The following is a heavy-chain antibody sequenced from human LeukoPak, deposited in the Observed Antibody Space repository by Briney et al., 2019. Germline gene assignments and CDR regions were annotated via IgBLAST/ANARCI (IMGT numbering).Heavy chain of an antibody. CDR1: GFSLTTSGMC. CDR3: ARSRRWDLLQALDY. J-gene: IGHJ4*02. CDR2: IDWDDDK. D-gene: IGHD1-26*01. V-gene: IGHV2-70*11. Sequence: RESGPALVKPTQTLTLTCTFSGFSLTTSGMCVSWIRQPPGKALEWLARIDWDDDKYYNKSLETRLTISKDTSKNQVVLTMTNMDPVDTATYYCARSRRWDLLQALDYWGQGTLVTVSS.